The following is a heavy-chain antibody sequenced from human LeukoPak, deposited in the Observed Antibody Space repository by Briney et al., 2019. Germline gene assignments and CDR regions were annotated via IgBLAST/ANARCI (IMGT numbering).Heavy chain of an antibody. V-gene: IGHV1-2*02. CDR1: GYTFTGYY. D-gene: IGHD3-9*01. CDR3: ARDQLRYFDWFDDYYYYYDIDV. Sequence: ASVKVSCKACGYTFTGYYMHWVRQAPGEGREWMGWINANSGGTNYAQKFQGRVTMIRDTSISTAYMELSRLRSDDTAVYYCARDQLRYFDWFDDYYYYYDIDVWGKGTTVTISS. J-gene: IGHJ6*03. CDR2: INANSGGT.